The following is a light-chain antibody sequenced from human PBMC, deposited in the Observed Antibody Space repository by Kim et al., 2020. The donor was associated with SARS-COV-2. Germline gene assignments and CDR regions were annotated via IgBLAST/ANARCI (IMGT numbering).Light chain of an antibody. V-gene: IGLV1-47*01. CDR2: TNS. J-gene: IGLJ3*02. CDR1: SSNIGINY. Sequence: GHRVTISCSGSSSNIGINYVSWYQQLPGTAPNLLIYTNSQRPSGVPDRFSGSKSGSSASLAISGLRSDDEADYYCAAWDDSLSGRVFGGGTKLSVL. CDR3: AAWDDSLSGRV.